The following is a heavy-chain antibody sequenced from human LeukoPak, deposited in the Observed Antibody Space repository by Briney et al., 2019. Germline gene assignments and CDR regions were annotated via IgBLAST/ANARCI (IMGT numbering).Heavy chain of an antibody. CDR2: IYYSGST. J-gene: IGHJ4*02. V-gene: IGHV4-39*07. D-gene: IGHD6-13*01. CDR1: GGSISSSSYY. Sequence: TSSETLSLTCTVSGGSISSSSYYWGWIRQPPGKGLEWIGSIYYSGSTYYNPSLKSRVTISVDTSKNQFSLKLSSVTAADTAAYYCARLTQQLAHGFDYWGQGTLVTVSS. CDR3: ARLTQQLAHGFDY.